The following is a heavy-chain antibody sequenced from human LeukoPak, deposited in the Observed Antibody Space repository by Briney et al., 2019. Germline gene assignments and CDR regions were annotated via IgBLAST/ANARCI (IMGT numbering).Heavy chain of an antibody. V-gene: IGHV3-48*01. D-gene: IGHD3-22*01. CDR2: ISGGGGTI. J-gene: IGHJ4*02. CDR3: ARNQEIDYYDSSGFYWGVEY. Sequence: PGGSLRLSCAASGFTFSAYSMNWVRQAPGKGLEWVSFISGGGGTIYYADSVKGRFTISRDNAKNSLHLQMDSLRVEDTAVSYCARNQEIDYYDSSGFYWGVEYWGQGTLVTVSS. CDR1: GFTFSAYS.